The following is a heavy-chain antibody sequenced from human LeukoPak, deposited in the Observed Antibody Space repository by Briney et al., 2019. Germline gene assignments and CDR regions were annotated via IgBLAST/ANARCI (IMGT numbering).Heavy chain of an antibody. CDR2: IYTSGST. CDR1: GGSISSYY. D-gene: IGHD4-17*01. V-gene: IGHV4-4*07. J-gene: IGHJ5*02. Sequence: SETLSLTCTVSGGSISSYYWSWIRQPAGKGLEWIGRIYTSGSTNYNPSLKSRVSMSVDTSKNQFSLKLSSVTAADTAVYYCAGQVPGHDYGDPNWFDPWGQGTLVTVSS. CDR3: AGQVPGHDYGDPNWFDP.